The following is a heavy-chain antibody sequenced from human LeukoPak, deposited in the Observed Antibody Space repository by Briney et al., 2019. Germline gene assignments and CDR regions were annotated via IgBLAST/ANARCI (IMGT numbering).Heavy chain of an antibody. Sequence: GGSLRLSCAASGFTFRNYVMSWVRQAPGKGLEWVSAIGASGGNTYYADSVKGRFTISRDNSKNTLYLQMSSLRVEDTALYYCAKTSDAGFDPWGQGTLVTVSS. J-gene: IGHJ5*02. CDR3: AKTSDAGFDP. CDR2: IGASGGNT. V-gene: IGHV3-23*01. CDR1: GFTFRNYV.